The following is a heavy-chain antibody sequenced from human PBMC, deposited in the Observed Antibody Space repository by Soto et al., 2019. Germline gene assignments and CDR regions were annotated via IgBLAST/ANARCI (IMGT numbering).Heavy chain of an antibody. J-gene: IGHJ6*02. Sequence: PSETLSLTCTVSGGSISIYYWSWIRQPPGKGLEWIGYMYNTGSTIYNPSLKSRVTISVDTSKNQFSLKLNSVTAADTAVYYCARDLWGYCGADCYPLDVWGQGTTVPVSS. CDR1: GGSISIYY. CDR2: MYNTGST. D-gene: IGHD2-21*02. V-gene: IGHV4-59*01. CDR3: ARDLWGYCGADCYPLDV.